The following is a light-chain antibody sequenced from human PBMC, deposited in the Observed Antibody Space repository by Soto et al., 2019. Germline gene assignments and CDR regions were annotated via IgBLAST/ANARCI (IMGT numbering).Light chain of an antibody. J-gene: IGKJ2*01. V-gene: IGKV1-27*01. Sequence: DVQMTQSPSSLSASVGDRVTITCRASRDISSSLAWYQQKPGKVPKLLIYAASPLHAGVQSRFSGSGSGTFFTLTINSLQPEDVATYYCQKYNSAPNTFGRGTRLDLK. CDR2: AAS. CDR3: QKYNSAPNT. CDR1: RDISSS.